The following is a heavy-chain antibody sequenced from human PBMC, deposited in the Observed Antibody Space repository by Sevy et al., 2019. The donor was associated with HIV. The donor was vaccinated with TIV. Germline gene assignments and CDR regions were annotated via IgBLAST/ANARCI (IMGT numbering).Heavy chain of an antibody. CDR2: ISSTGNFE. D-gene: IGHD5-12*01. V-gene: IGHV3-30*04. CDR3: ARDAGYTTKFHPLH. Sequence: GESLKISCSASGFRLNTYAMHWVRQAPGKGLEWVSVISSTGNFESYAASVKGRFTISKDNSKNKVSLQMNSLRPEDTAMYYCARDAGYTTKFHPLHWGQGTLVTVSS. J-gene: IGHJ4*02. CDR1: GFRLNTYA.